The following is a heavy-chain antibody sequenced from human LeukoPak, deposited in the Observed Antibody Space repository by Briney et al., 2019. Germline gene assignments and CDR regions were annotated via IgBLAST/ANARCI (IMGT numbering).Heavy chain of an antibody. CDR2: INTGNGNT. CDR3: ARDVDYGDP. CDR1: GYTFTTYP. J-gene: IGHJ5*02. V-gene: IGHV1-3*04. Sequence: ASVKVSCKASGYTFTTYPMHWVRQAPGQRLEWMGWINTGNGNTKYSQNFQGRVTITRDTSASIAYMELSSLTSEDTAVYYCARDVDYGDPWGQGTLVTVSS. D-gene: IGHD4-17*01.